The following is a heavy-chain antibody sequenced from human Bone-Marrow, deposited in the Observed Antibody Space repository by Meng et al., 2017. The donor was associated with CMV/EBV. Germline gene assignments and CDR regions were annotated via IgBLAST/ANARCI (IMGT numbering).Heavy chain of an antibody. Sequence: GGSLRLSCAASEFSFSGSAMHWVRQRSGKGLEWVGRIRSKPKGYAPAYAASVEGRFTISRDDSKNTAYLQMNRLKTEDTAVYYCTRLSDYSSSSWFNYWGQGTRVTGSS. CDR3: TRLSDYSSSSWFNY. D-gene: IGHD6-6*01. J-gene: IGHJ4*01. V-gene: IGHV3-73*01. CDR1: EFSFSGSA. CDR2: IRSKPKGYAP.